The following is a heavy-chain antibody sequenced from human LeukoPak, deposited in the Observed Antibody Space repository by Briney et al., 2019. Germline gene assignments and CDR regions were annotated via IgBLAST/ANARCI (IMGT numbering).Heavy chain of an antibody. CDR1: GYTFTDYY. CDR2: FNPNSGGT. V-gene: IGHV1-2*02. CDR3: ARCPGEVNGGINWLDP. D-gene: IGHD3-16*01. J-gene: IGHJ5*02. Sequence: ASVKVSCKASGYTFTDYYIHWVRQAPGQGLEWMGWFNPNSGGTNYAQKFQGRVTMTRDTSISTAYMELSRLRSDDTAVYYCARCPGEVNGGINWLDPWGQGTLVTVSS.